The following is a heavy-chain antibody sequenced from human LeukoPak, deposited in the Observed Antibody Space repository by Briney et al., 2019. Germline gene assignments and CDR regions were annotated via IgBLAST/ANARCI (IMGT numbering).Heavy chain of an antibody. CDR3: AREMARRYYDFWSGYYGRDYYYMDV. CDR1: GYTFTSYG. Sequence: GASVKVSCKASGYTFTSYGISWVRQAPGQGLEWMGWISAYNGNTNYAQKLQGRVTMTTDTSTSTAYMELGSLRSDDTAVYYCAREMARRYYDFWSGYYGRDYYYMDVWGKGTTVTVSS. CDR2: ISAYNGNT. V-gene: IGHV1-18*01. J-gene: IGHJ6*03. D-gene: IGHD3-3*01.